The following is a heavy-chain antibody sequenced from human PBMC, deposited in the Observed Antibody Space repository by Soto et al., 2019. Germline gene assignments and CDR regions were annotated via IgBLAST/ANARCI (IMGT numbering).Heavy chain of an antibody. V-gene: IGHV4-61*01. CDR1: GGSVNSGSYY. CDR3: ARERVGEFAC. Sequence: SETLSLTCTVFGGSVNSGSYYWSWIRQSPGKGLEWLGYVYYSGSTKYNPTLKSRVTISVDLSKNQFSLKLTSVTAADTAVYYCARERVGEFACWGRGTLVTVSS. D-gene: IGHD3-10*01. CDR2: VYYSGST. J-gene: IGHJ4*02.